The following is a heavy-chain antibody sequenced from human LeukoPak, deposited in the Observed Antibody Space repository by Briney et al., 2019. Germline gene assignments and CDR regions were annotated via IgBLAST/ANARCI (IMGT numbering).Heavy chain of an antibody. Sequence: SETLSLTCAVYGGSFSGYYWSWIRQPPGKGLEWIGEINHSGSTNYNPSLKSRVTISVDTSKNQFSLKLSSVTAADTAVYYCARAYSGYWVYSHYWGQGTLVTVSS. J-gene: IGHJ4*02. CDR1: GGSFSGYY. V-gene: IGHV4-34*01. CDR3: ARAYSGYWVYSHY. D-gene: IGHD5-12*01. CDR2: INHSGST.